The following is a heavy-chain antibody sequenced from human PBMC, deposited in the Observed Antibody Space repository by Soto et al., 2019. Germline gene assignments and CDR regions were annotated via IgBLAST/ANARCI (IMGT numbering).Heavy chain of an antibody. CDR3: ARAGVTTRRRAFDS. D-gene: IGHD4-17*01. CDR1: GWSFSGYY. J-gene: IGHJ3*02. V-gene: IGHV4-34*01. Sequence: SETLFLTFSVYGWSFSGYYWSWIRQPPGKGLEWIGEINHSGSTNYNPSLKSRVTISVDTSKNQFSLKLSSVTAADTAVYYCARAGVTTRRRAFDSWGQGTMVTVSS. CDR2: INHSGST.